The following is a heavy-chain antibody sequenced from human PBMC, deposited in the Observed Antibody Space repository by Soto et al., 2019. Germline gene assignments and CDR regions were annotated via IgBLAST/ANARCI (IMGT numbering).Heavy chain of an antibody. V-gene: IGHV3-30*18. CDR2: ISYDGSNK. D-gene: IGHD6-19*01. CDR3: VKDRIAVAEDLDY. J-gene: IGHJ4*02. CDR1: GFNFSSYG. Sequence: QVQLVESGGGVVQPGRSLRLSCAASGFNFSSYGMHWVRQAPGKGLEWVAVISYDGSNKYYADSVKGRFTISRDNSKNTLFLQMNSLRAEDTAVYYCVKDRIAVAEDLDYWGQGTLVTVSS.